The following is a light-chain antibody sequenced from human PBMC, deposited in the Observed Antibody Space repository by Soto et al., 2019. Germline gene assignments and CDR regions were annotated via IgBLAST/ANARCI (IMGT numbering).Light chain of an antibody. V-gene: IGKV3-20*01. CDR3: QQYNSYSPT. Sequence: EIVLTQSPGTLSLSPGERATLSCRASQSVSSSYLAWYQQKPGQAPRLLIYGASSRATGIPGRFSGRGSGTEFTLTINSLQSDDFATYYCQQYNSYSPTFGQGTKVDIK. CDR2: GAS. J-gene: IGKJ1*01. CDR1: QSVSSSY.